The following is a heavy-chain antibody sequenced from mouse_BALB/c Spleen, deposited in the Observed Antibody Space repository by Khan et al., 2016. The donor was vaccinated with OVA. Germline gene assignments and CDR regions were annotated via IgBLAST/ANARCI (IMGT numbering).Heavy chain of an antibody. D-gene: IGHD2-2*01. J-gene: IGHJ2*01. CDR2: ISIYHDNI. Sequence: VELVESGPELVRPGESVKISCKGSGYTFTDYAMHWVKQSHAKSLEWIGVISIYHDNINYNQKFKGKATMTVDKSSSTAYMELARLTSEDSAIYYCARGRQWLRRGGGNSDYWGQGTTLTVSS. V-gene: IGHV1S137*01. CDR1: GYTFTDYA. CDR3: ARGRQWLRRGGGNSDY.